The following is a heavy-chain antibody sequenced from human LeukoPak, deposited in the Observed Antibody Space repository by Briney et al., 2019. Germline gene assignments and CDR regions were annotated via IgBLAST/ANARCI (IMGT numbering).Heavy chain of an antibody. CDR3: ARDLSYSSSWYGAGLCDY. CDR1: GFTFSSYW. CDR2: IKQDGSEK. J-gene: IGHJ4*02. V-gene: IGHV3-7*01. D-gene: IGHD6-13*01. Sequence: GGSLRLSCAASGFTFSSYWMSWVRQAPGKGLEWVANIKQDGSEKYYVDSVKGRFTISRDNAKNSLYLQMNSLRAEDTAVYYCARDLSYSSSWYGAGLCDYWGQETLVTVSS.